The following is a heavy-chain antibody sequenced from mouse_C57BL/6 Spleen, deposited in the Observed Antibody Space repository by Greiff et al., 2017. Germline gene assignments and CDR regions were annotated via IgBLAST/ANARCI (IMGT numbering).Heavy chain of an antibody. CDR1: GFTFSSYG. D-gene: IGHD1-1*02. CDR3: ARQVGTYDYAMDY. V-gene: IGHV5-6*01. J-gene: IGHJ4*01. Sequence: EVKVVESGGDLVKPGGSLKLSCAASGFTFSSYGMSWVRQTPDKRLEWVATISSGGSYTYYPDSVKGRFTISRDNAKNTLYLQMSSLKSEDTAMYYCARQVGTYDYAMDYWGQGTSVTVSS. CDR2: ISSGGSYT.